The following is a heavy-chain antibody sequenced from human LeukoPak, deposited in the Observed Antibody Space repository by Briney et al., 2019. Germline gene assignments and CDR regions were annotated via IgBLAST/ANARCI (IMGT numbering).Heavy chain of an antibody. Sequence: PGTSLRLSCAASGFTFISYAIHWVRQAPGKGLEWVSGISLGGDNTYYADSVRGRFTISRDNSKNTLYLQMNSLRAEDTAVYFCAKAVYSNYLFDYWGQGTLVTVSS. D-gene: IGHD4-11*01. CDR1: GFTFISYA. J-gene: IGHJ4*02. CDR3: AKAVYSNYLFDY. V-gene: IGHV3-23*01. CDR2: ISLGGDNT.